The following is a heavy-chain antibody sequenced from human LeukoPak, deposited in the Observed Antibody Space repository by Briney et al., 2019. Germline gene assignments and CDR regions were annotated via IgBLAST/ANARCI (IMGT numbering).Heavy chain of an antibody. CDR1: GFTVATNY. CDR2: SYTDETT. V-gene: IGHV3-53*01. J-gene: IGHJ6*03. D-gene: IGHD3-3*01. CDR3: AREIRGLFGMVEIDYMDV. Sequence: GSLRLSCAGSGFTVATNYMSCVRQAPGKGLEWVSVSYTDETTYYADSVEGRFTISRDSSKNILYLQMDSLRAEDTAVYYCAREIRGLFGMVEIDYMDVWGKGPTVTVSS.